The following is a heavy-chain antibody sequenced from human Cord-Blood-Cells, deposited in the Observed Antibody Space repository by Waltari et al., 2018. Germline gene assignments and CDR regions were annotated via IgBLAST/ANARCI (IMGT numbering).Heavy chain of an antibody. D-gene: IGHD6-19*01. V-gene: IGHV3-43D*04. Sequence: EVQLVESGGVVVQPGGSLSLSCAASGFTFDDDAMHWVRQSPGKGLEWVSLISWDGGSTYYADSVKGRFTISRDNSKNSLYLQMNSLRAEDTALYYCAKAYSSGWYYFDYWGQGTLVTVSS. J-gene: IGHJ4*02. CDR3: AKAYSSGWYYFDY. CDR2: ISWDGGST. CDR1: GFTFDDDA.